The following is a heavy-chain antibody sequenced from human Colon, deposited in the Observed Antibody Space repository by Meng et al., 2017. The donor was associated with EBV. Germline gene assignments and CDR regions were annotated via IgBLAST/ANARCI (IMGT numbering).Heavy chain of an antibody. V-gene: IGHV4-30-2*01. CDR1: CAAVTNGCYS. J-gene: IGHJ4*02. D-gene: IGHD7-27*01. CDR3: ARDTSTWGNKGLDH. CDR2: IYHSGST. Sequence: LQAQEAGPGLVTPSQTLSLTCVVQCAAVTNGCYSWSWIRQPPGKGLEWIGYIYHSGSTKYNPSLKSRVTISVDTSKNQFSLKLSSVTAADTAVYYCARDTSTWGNKGLDHWGQGILVTVSS.